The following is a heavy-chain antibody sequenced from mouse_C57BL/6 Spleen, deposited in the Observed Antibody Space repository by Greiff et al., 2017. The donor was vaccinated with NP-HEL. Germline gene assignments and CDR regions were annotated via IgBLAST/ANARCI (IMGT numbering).Heavy chain of an antibody. Sequence: VQLQQSGPELVKPGASVKMSCKASGYTFTDYNMHWVKQSHGKSLEWIGYIKPNNGGTSYNQKVKGKDTLTVNKPSSTAYMELRSLPSEDSAVYYCARGTTVAPFDYWGQGTTLTVSS. CDR3: ARGTTVAPFDY. CDR2: IKPNNGGT. V-gene: IGHV1-22*01. CDR1: GYTFTDYN. D-gene: IGHD1-1*01. J-gene: IGHJ2*01.